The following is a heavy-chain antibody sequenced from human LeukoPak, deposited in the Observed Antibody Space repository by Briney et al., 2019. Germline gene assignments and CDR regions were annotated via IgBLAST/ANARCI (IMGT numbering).Heavy chain of an antibody. D-gene: IGHD2-2*01. Sequence: ASVKVSCKASGYTFTSYGISWVRQAPGQGLEWMGWISAYNGNTNYAQKPQGRVTMTTDTSTSTAYMELRSLRFDDTAVYYCARSSGVVVVVPAAIEGYYYMDVWGKGTTVTVSS. J-gene: IGHJ6*03. CDR2: ISAYNGNT. CDR3: ARSSGVVVVVPAAIEGYYYMDV. V-gene: IGHV1-18*01. CDR1: GYTFTSYG.